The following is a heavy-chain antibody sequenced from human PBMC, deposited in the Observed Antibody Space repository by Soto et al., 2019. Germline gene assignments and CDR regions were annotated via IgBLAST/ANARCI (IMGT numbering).Heavy chain of an antibody. Sequence: QVQLVQSGAEVKKPGASVKVSCKASGYTFTDYDINWVRQATGQGLEWMGWMTPNSGNTGYAQKFQGRVTMTRDTSRSTAYMELNSLTSEDTAVYYCARNLYNPGSFDHWGQGTLVTVSS. CDR2: MTPNSGNT. CDR1: GYTFTDYD. V-gene: IGHV1-8*02. J-gene: IGHJ4*02. CDR3: ARNLYNPGSFDH. D-gene: IGHD3-10*01.